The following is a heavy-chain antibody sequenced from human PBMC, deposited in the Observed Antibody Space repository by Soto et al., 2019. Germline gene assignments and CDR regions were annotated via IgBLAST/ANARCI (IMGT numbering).Heavy chain of an antibody. CDR2: IYYSGST. Sequence: PSETLSLTCTVSGGSISSYYWSWIRQPPGKGLEWIGYIYYSGSTNYNPSLKSRVTISVDTSKNQFSLKLSSVTAADTAVYYCARETGIREVPAAPSPDWFDPWGQGTLVTVSS. CDR1: GGSISSYY. D-gene: IGHD2-2*01. J-gene: IGHJ5*02. V-gene: IGHV4-59*01. CDR3: ARETGIREVPAAPSPDWFDP.